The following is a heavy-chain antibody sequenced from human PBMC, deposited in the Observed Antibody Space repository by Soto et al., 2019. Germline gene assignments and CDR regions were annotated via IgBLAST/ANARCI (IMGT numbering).Heavy chain of an antibody. D-gene: IGHD5-18*01. V-gene: IGHV4-59*08. Sequence: SETLSLTCAVSGDSIIGTHWCSWIRQPPGKGLELIGYIYYSGSTNYNPSLKSRVTISVDTSKNQFSLKLSSVTAADTAIYYCARRYGYAFDTWGQGTMVTVSS. CDR3: ARRYGYAFDT. CDR1: GDSIIGTHW. J-gene: IGHJ3*02. CDR2: IYYSGST.